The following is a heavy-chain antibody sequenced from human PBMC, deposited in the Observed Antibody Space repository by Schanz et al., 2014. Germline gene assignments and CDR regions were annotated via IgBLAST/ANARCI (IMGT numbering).Heavy chain of an antibody. CDR2: IIPSLGLA. D-gene: IGHD6-13*01. V-gene: IGHV1-69*04. CDR1: GGTFSSFG. J-gene: IGHJ4*02. Sequence: QVQLVQSGPEVKKPGSSVKVSCKASGGTFSSFGINWVRQAPGQGLEWMGRIIPSLGLAKYEQKFQDKVTITADTSTITAYMELSGLRSEDTAVYYCARDGVDAAAGGNYWGQGTLVTVSS. CDR3: ARDGVDAAAGGNY.